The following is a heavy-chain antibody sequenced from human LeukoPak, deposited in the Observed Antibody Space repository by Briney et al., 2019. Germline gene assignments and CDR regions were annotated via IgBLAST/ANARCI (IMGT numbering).Heavy chain of an antibody. D-gene: IGHD1-26*01. J-gene: IGHJ6*03. CDR3: ARDPYIVGARGYYYYMDV. Sequence: PSGTLSLTCAVSGGSISSSNWWSWIRQPPGKGLEWIGEIYHSGSTNYNPSLKSRVTISVDKSKTQFSLKLSSVTAADTAVYYCARDPYIVGARGYYYYMDVWGKGTTVTISS. V-gene: IGHV4-4*02. CDR1: GGSISSSNW. CDR2: IYHSGST.